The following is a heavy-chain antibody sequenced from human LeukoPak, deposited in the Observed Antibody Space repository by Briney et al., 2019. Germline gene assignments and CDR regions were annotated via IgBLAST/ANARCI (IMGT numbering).Heavy chain of an antibody. V-gene: IGHV3-30-3*01. J-gene: IGHJ6*02. D-gene: IGHD1-14*01. Sequence: PGGSLRLSCAASGFTFSSYAMHWVRQAPGKRLEWVAVISYDGTNKYYADSVKGRFTISRDNSKNTLYLQTSSLRAEDTAVYYCARDRARMGPDGMDVWGQGTTVTVSS. CDR1: GFTFSSYA. CDR2: ISYDGTNK. CDR3: ARDRARMGPDGMDV.